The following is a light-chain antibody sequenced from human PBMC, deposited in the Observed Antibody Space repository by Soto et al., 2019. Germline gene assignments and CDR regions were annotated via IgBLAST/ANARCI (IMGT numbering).Light chain of an antibody. CDR3: QQRSNWPPPYT. Sequence: EIVLTQSPATLSLSPGERATLSCRASQSVSSYLAWYQQKPGQAPRLLIYDASNRATGIPARFSGSGSGTDFTLTISSLEPEDFAVYYCQQRSNWPPPYTFGQGTKVDIK. J-gene: IGKJ2*01. CDR1: QSVSSY. V-gene: IGKV3-11*01. CDR2: DAS.